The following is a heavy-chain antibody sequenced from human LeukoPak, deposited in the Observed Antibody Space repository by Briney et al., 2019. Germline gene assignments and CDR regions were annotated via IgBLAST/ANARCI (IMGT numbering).Heavy chain of an antibody. CDR2: IYHSGST. CDR1: GYSISSGYY. CDR3: ARDAQYYYDSSGYPFDY. J-gene: IGHJ4*02. Sequence: PSETLSLTCTVSGYSISSGYYWGWIRQPPGKGLEWIGSIYHSGSTYYNPSLKSRVTISVDTSKNQFFLKLSSVTAADTAVYYCARDAQYYYDSSGYPFDYWGQGTLVTVSS. D-gene: IGHD3-22*01. V-gene: IGHV4-38-2*02.